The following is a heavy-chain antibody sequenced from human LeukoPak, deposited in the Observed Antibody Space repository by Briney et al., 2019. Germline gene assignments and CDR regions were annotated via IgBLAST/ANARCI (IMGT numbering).Heavy chain of an antibody. J-gene: IGHJ4*02. CDR2: ISSSGSTI. Sequence: GGSLRLSCAASGFTFSSYEMNWVRQAPGKGLEWVSYISSSGSTIYYADSVKGRFTVSRDNAKNSLYLQMNSLRAEDTAVYYCASGRTRVGYSYWGQGTLVTVSS. CDR3: ASGRTRVGYSY. V-gene: IGHV3-48*03. D-gene: IGHD2-21*01. CDR1: GFTFSSYE.